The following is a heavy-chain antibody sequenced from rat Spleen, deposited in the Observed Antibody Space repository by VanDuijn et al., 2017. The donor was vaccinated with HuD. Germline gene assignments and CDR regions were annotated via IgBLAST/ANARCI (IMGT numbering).Heavy chain of an antibody. J-gene: IGHJ4*01. D-gene: IGHD1-6*01. V-gene: IGHV5-31*01. CDR1: GITFTNYW. CDR2: ITNTGGTT. CDR3: TREDWVLDA. Sequence: EVQLVESGGGLVQPGMSLRLSCVTSGITFTNYWMTWIRQAPGKGLEWIASITNTGGTTYYPDSVMGRFTISRDNAMSTLYLQMNSLRSEETATYYCTREDWVLDAWGQGTSVTVSS.